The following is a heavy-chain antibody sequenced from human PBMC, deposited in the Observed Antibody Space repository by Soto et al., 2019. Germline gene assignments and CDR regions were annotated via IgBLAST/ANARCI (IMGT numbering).Heavy chain of an antibody. CDR3: ARDNILGILYGGMDV. CDR1: GGSISSGDYY. D-gene: IGHD2-8*01. Sequence: PWETLSLLHTFSGGSISSGDYYWSWIRQPPGKGLEWIGYIYYSGSTYYNPSLKSRVTISVDTSKNQFSLKLSSVTAADTAVYYCARDNILGILYGGMDVWGQGTTVTVSS. CDR2: IYYSGST. J-gene: IGHJ6*02. V-gene: IGHV4-30-4*01.